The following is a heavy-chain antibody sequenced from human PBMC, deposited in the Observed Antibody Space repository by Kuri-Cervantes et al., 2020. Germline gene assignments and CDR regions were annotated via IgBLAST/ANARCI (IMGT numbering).Heavy chain of an antibody. Sequence: SETLSLTCTVSGDSISSGDYYWTWIRQPPGKGLEWIGYIYYSGSTYYNPSLKSRVTISTDMSKNQFSLKLSAVTAADTAMYYCRGRFYYGPGIHALLLGDYWGRGTLVTVSS. CDR3: RGRFYYGPGIHALLLGDY. V-gene: IGHV4-30-4*01. D-gene: IGHD3-10*01. CDR2: IYYSGST. CDR1: GDSISSGDYY. J-gene: IGHJ4*02.